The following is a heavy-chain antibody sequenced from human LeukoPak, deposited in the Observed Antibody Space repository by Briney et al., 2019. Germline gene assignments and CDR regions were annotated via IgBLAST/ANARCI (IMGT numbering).Heavy chain of an antibody. D-gene: IGHD1-7*01. V-gene: IGHV3-48*01. CDR2: ISSSSSTI. J-gene: IGHJ3*02. CDR3: TTDLGITGTPDAFDI. Sequence: GGSLRLSCAASGFTFSSYSMNWVRQAPGKGLEWVSYISSSSSTIYYADSVKGRFTISRDNAKNSLYLQMNSLKTEDTAVYYCTTDLGITGTPDAFDIWGQGTMVTVSS. CDR1: GFTFSSYS.